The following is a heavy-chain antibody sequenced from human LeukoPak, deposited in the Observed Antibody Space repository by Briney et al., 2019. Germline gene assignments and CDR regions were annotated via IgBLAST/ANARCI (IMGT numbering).Heavy chain of an antibody. D-gene: IGHD6-19*01. Sequence: PGGSLRLSCAASGFTFSSFAMLWVRQAPGKGLEYLSAIYSDGSRTYYADSVKGRFTISRDNSKNTLYFEMSSLRVEDTAVYYCVKSPGSGWPVWGQGTLLTVSS. CDR1: GFTFSSFA. J-gene: IGHJ4*02. V-gene: IGHV3-64D*06. CDR3: VKSPGSGWPV. CDR2: IYSDGSRT.